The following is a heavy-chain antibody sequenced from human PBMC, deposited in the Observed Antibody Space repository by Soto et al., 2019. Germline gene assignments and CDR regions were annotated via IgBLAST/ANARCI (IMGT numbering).Heavy chain of an antibody. D-gene: IGHD2-21*02. CDR3: ARDFSYCGGDCLTAFDI. CDR1: GFTVSSNY. J-gene: IGHJ3*02. V-gene: IGHV3-53*01. Sequence: EVQLVESGGGLIQPGGSLRLSCAASGFTVSSNYMSWVRQAPGKGLERVSVIYSGGSTYYADSVKGRFTISRDNSKNTLYLQMNSLRAEDTAVYYCARDFSYCGGDCLTAFDIWGQGTMVTVSS. CDR2: IYSGGST.